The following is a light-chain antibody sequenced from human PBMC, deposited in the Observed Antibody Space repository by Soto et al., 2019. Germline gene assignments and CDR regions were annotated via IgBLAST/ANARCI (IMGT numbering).Light chain of an antibody. CDR3: QHYATSPYT. Sequence: IVLTQSPGTLSLSPGESATLSCRASQSLTRFLAWYQQKPGQAPRLLIYGASSRAAGVPDRFSGSGSGTDFILTISRLEPEDFAVFYCQHYATSPYTFGQGTRLEIK. CDR2: GAS. J-gene: IGKJ2*01. CDR1: QSLTRF. V-gene: IGKV3-20*01.